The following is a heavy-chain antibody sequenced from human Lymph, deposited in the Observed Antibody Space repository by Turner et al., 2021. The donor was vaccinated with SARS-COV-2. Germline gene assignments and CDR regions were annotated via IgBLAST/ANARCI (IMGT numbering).Heavy chain of an antibody. CDR3: ARDVERYNDFWSGYSGGYGMDV. CDR2: INPNRGGT. D-gene: IGHD3-3*01. V-gene: IGHV1-2*02. CDR1: GYTFTGSY. Sequence: QVQLVQSGAEVKKPGASVKVSCSASGYTFTGSYMHWVRQAPGQWLEWMGWINPNRGGTNNAQKFQGRFTMTRDTSISAAYKELSRLISDDTAVYYCARDVERYNDFWSGYSGGYGMDVWGQGTTVTVSS. J-gene: IGHJ6*02.